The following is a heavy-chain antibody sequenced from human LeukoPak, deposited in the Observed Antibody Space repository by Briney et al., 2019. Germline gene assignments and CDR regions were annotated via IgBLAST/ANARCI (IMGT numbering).Heavy chain of an antibody. V-gene: IGHV5-10-1*01. D-gene: IGHD3-10*01. CDR2: IDPSDSYT. J-gene: IGHJ5*02. CDR3: ARRVNTMVRGVIFNWFDP. Sequence: GESLKISCKGSGSSFTSYWISWVRQMPGKGLEWMGRIDPSDSYTNYSPSFQGHVTISADKSISTAYLQWSSLKASDTAMYYCARRVNTMVRGVIFNWFDPWGQGTLVTVSS. CDR1: GSSFTSYW.